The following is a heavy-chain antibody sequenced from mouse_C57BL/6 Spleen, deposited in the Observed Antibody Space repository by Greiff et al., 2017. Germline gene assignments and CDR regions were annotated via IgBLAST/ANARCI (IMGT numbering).Heavy chain of an antibody. J-gene: IGHJ4*01. D-gene: IGHD1-1*01. CDR2: IWSGGST. CDR1: GFSFTSYG. Sequence: QVQLQQSGPGLVQPSQSLSITCTVSGFSFTSYGVHWVRQSPGKGLEWLGVIWSGGSTVYNAAFISRLGISKDNAKSQVFFKMNSLQADDTAIYYCARNYGSSYEGAMDYWGQGTSVTVSS. V-gene: IGHV2-2*01. CDR3: ARNYGSSYEGAMDY.